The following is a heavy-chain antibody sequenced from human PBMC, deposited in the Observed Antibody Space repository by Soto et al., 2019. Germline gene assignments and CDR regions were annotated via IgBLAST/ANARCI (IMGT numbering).Heavy chain of an antibody. CDR1: GGTFSSYA. CDR2: IIPIFGTA. V-gene: IGHV1-69*12. Sequence: QVQLVQSGAEVKKPGSSVKVSCKASGGTFSSYAIGWVRQAPGQGLEWMGGIIPIFGTANYAQKFQGRVTITADESTSTAYMELSSLRSEDTAVYYCARRGTYYDFWSGYYDYWGQGTLITVSS. D-gene: IGHD3-3*01. CDR3: ARRGTYYDFWSGYYDY. J-gene: IGHJ4*02.